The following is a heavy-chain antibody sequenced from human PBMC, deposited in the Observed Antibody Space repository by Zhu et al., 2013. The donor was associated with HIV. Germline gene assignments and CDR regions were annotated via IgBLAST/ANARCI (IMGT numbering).Heavy chain of an antibody. CDR1: GYTLTSYD. J-gene: IGHJ6*02. CDR3: ARVTSGYSYALGGYYYGMDV. CDR2: MNPNSGNT. Sequence: QVQLEQSGREVKKPGASVKVSCKASGYTLTSYDISWVRQATGQGLEWMGWMNPNSGNTGYAQKFQGRVTMTRNTSISTAYMELSSLRSEDTALYYCARVTSGYSYALGGYYYGMDVWGQGTTVTVSS. D-gene: IGHD5-18*01. V-gene: IGHV1-8*01.